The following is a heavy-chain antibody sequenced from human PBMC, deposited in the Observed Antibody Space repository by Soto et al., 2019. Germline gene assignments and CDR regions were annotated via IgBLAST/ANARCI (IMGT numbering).Heavy chain of an antibody. CDR1: GFTFSSYG. CDR3: AIDQDDGDYGGYFDY. V-gene: IGHV3-30*03. D-gene: IGHD4-17*01. Sequence: QVQLVESGGGVVQPGRSLRLSCAASGFTFSSYGMHWVRQAPGKGLEWVAVISYDGSNKYYADSVKGRFTISRDNSKNTLYLQMISLRAEDTAVYYCAIDQDDGDYGGYFDYWGQGTLVTVSS. CDR2: ISYDGSNK. J-gene: IGHJ4*02.